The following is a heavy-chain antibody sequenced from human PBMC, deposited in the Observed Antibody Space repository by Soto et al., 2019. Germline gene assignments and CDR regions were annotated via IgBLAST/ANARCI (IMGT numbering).Heavy chain of an antibody. V-gene: IGHV1-69*01. Sequence: VQVVQSEAEAKKPGSSVKLSCEVSGVTFSNAAFSWVRQAPGQGLEWMGGIIPIFGGAKYAQKFQGRVEITADELTDILYMEVTSLTIDDTAVYCCARDGQYRHQAIITEYFGMDVWGQGTTVTVS. CDR1: GVTFSNAA. J-gene: IGHJ6*02. D-gene: IGHD2-2*02. CDR3: ARDGQYRHQAIITEYFGMDV. CDR2: IIPIFGGA.